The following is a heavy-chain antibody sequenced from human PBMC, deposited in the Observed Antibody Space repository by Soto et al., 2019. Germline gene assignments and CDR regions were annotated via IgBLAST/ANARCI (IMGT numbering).Heavy chain of an antibody. CDR2: IYYSGST. CDR1: GGSISSGDYY. V-gene: IGHV4-30-4*01. Sequence: QVQLQESGPGLVKPSQTLSLTCTVSGGSISSGDYYWSWIRQPPGKGLEWIGYIYYSGSTYYNPSLKSRVTISVDTSKNQFSLKLSSVTAADTAVYYCARDLGGDWNGSGYVDYWGQGTLVTVSS. D-gene: IGHD3-22*01. CDR3: ARDLGGDWNGSGYVDY. J-gene: IGHJ4*02.